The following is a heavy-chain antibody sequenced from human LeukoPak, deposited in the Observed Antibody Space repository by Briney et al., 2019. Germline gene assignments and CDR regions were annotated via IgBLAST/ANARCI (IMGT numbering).Heavy chain of an antibody. CDR2: INTDGSST. CDR1: GFAFSSYW. D-gene: IGHD3-3*01. V-gene: IGHV3-74*01. Sequence: GGSLRLSCAASGFAFSSYWMHWVRQAPGKGLVWVSRINTDGSSTGYADSVKGRFTTSRDNAKNTLSLQMNSLRAEDTAVYYCARDTIQGMDVWGQGTTVTVSS. J-gene: IGHJ6*02. CDR3: ARDTIQGMDV.